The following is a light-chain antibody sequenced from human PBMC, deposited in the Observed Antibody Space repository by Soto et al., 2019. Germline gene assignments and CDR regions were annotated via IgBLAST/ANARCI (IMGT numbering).Light chain of an antibody. CDR3: QHYNNWPPWT. V-gene: IGKV3-15*01. Sequence: EVVLAQCPGTGSLSPGERATLSCRASQSISSNLAWYQQKPGQAPRLLIYGASTRATGIPVRFSGSGSGTEFTLTISRLQSEDFAVYYCQHYNNWPPWTFGQGSKVDVK. CDR1: QSISSN. CDR2: GAS. J-gene: IGKJ1*01.